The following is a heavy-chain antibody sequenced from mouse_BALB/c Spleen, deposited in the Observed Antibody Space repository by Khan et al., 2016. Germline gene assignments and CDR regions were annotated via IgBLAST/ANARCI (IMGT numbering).Heavy chain of an antibody. D-gene: IGHD1-2*01. J-gene: IGHJ3*01. CDR2: INPDSSTI. CDR1: GFDFSRYW. Sequence: EVKLLESGGGLVQPGGSLKLSCAASGFDFSRYWMSWVRQAPGKGLEWIGEINPDSSTINYTPSLKDQFIISRDNAKNTLYLQMSKVRSEDTALCYCDRLEYYGLGAYWGQGTLVTVSA. V-gene: IGHV4-1*02. CDR3: DRLEYYGLGAY.